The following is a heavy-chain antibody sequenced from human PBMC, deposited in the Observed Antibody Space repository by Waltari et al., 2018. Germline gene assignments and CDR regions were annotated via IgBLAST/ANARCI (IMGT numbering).Heavy chain of an antibody. CDR2: IWYDGSNK. CDR1: GFTFSSYG. J-gene: IGHJ6*02. D-gene: IGHD6-19*01. V-gene: IGHV3-33*01. Sequence: QVQLVESGGGVVQPGRSLRLSCAASGFTFSSYGMHWVRQAPGKGLEWVAGIWYDGSNKYDSDSVKGRFTISRDNSKNTLYLKMNSRRAEDTAVYYWARDRAVAGNYYYYYGMDVWGQGTTVTVSS. CDR3: ARDRAVAGNYYYYYGMDV.